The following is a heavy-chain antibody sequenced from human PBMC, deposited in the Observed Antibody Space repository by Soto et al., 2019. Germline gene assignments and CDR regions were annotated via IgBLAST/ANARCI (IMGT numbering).Heavy chain of an antibody. Sequence: QVQLVESGGGMVQPGRSLRLSCAASGFTFSSYAMHWVRQAPGKGLEWVAVISYDGSNKYYADSVKGRFTISRDNSKNTLYLQMNSLRAEDTAVYYCARDRFALPYYYGMDVWGQGTTVTVSS. V-gene: IGHV3-30-3*01. J-gene: IGHJ6*02. CDR3: ARDRFALPYYYGMDV. D-gene: IGHD3-16*01. CDR1: GFTFSSYA. CDR2: ISYDGSNK.